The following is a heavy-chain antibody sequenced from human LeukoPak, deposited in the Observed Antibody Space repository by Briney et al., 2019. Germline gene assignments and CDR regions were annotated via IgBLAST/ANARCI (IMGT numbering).Heavy chain of an antibody. V-gene: IGHV3-74*01. D-gene: IGHD3-22*01. CDR3: ARDLGQYYDTSDNWFDP. J-gene: IGHJ5*02. Sequence: GGSLRLSCAASGFTFSNYWMHWVCQAPGKGLVRVSRINSDGINTSYADSVKGRFTISRDNAKNTLNLQMNSLRAEDTAVYYCARDLGQYYDTSDNWFDPWGQGTLVTVSS. CDR1: GFTFSNYW. CDR2: INSDGINT.